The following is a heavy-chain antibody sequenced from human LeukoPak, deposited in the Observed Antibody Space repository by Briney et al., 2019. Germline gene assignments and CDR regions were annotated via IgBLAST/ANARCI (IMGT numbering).Heavy chain of an antibody. D-gene: IGHD5-24*01. J-gene: IGHJ1*01. CDR2: ISGNGVS. Sequence: PGGSLRLSCSASGFTFSIAAMHWVRQAPGKGLQYVSVISGNGVSSYADSVKGRFIISRDNSKNTVYLQMSSLRAEDTAVYYCVGDGRDGYNKYFYHWGQGTLVTVSP. CDR1: GFTFSIAA. V-gene: IGHV3-64D*06. CDR3: VGDGRDGYNKYFYH.